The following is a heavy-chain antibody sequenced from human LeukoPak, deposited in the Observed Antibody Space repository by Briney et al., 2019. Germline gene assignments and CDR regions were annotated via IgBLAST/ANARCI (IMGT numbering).Heavy chain of an antibody. Sequence: GASVKVSCKASGYTFTSYAMHWVRQAPGQRLEWMGGINAGNGNTKYSQKFQGRVTITRDTSASTAYMELSSLRSEDTAVYYCARDFDCTSTVCNDVFDIWGQGTMVTVSS. J-gene: IGHJ3*02. V-gene: IGHV1-3*01. D-gene: IGHD2/OR15-2a*01. CDR3: ARDFDCTSTVCNDVFDI. CDR2: INAGNGNT. CDR1: GYTFTSYA.